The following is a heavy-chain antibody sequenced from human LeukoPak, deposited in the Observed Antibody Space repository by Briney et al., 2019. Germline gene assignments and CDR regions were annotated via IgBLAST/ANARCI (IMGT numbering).Heavy chain of an antibody. CDR3: ARDQPGIAVAGTEQIYYYYYGMDV. J-gene: IGHJ6*02. CDR2: IYYSGST. D-gene: IGHD6-19*01. Sequence: SETLSLTCAVYGGSFSGYYWSWIRQPPGKGLEWIGYIYYSGSTNYNPSLKSRVTISVDTSKNQFSLKLSSVTAADTAVYYCARDQPGIAVAGTEQIYYYYYGMDVWGQGTTVTVSS. V-gene: IGHV4-59*01. CDR1: GGSFSGYY.